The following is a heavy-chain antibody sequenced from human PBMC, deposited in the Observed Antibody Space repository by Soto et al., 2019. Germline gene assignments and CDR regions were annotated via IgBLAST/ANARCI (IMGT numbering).Heavy chain of an antibody. CDR1: GYTFTNYG. J-gene: IGHJ5*02. V-gene: IGHV1-18*01. CDR2: INVYNGNT. Sequence: QVQLVQSGGEVKKPGASVKVSCKASGYTFTNYGISWVRQAPGQGLEWMGWINVYNGNTKYAQKVQGRVTMTTDTSTSTADMELRSLRSDDTAVYYCARGVGSGSYYNKDNWFDPWGQGTLVTVSS. D-gene: IGHD3-10*01. CDR3: ARGVGSGSYYNKDNWFDP.